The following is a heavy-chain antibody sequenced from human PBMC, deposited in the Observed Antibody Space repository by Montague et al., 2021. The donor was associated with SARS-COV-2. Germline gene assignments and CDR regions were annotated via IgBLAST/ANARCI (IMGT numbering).Heavy chain of an antibody. D-gene: IGHD3-3*01. Sequence: SETLSLTCTVSGGSVSSGSYYWSWIRQPPGKGLEWIGYIYYSGSTNYNPSLKSRVTISVDTSKNQFSLKLSSVTAADTAVYYCARDPWHITSFGVVMRYGMDVWGQGTTVTVSS. J-gene: IGHJ6*02. CDR1: GGSVSSGSYY. CDR3: ARDPWHITSFGVVMRYGMDV. V-gene: IGHV4-61*01. CDR2: IYYSGST.